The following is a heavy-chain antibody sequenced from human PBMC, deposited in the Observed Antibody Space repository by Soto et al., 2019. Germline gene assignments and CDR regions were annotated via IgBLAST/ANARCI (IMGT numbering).Heavy chain of an antibody. CDR3: AKPILGIGDAFDI. Sequence: GGSLRLSCAASGFTFSSYAMSWVRQAPGKGLEWVSVISGSGGSAYYADSVKGRFTISRDNSKNTQYLQMNSLRAEDTAVYYCAKPILGIGDAFDIWGQGTMVTVSS. D-gene: IGHD7-27*01. J-gene: IGHJ3*02. CDR1: GFTFSSYA. V-gene: IGHV3-23*01. CDR2: ISGSGGSA.